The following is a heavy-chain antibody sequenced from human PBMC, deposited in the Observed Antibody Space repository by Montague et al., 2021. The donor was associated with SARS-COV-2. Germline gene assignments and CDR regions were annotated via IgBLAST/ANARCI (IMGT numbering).Heavy chain of an antibody. CDR1: GGSISSSSYY. CDR3: ARNPADYYGSGSYPTWENWFDP. D-gene: IGHD3-10*01. Sequence: LTCTVSGGSISSSSYYWGWIRQPPGKGLEWIGSIYYSGSTYYNPSLKSRVTISVDTSKNQFSLKLSSVTAADTAVYYCARNPADYYGSGSYPTWENWFDPWGQGTLVTVSS. J-gene: IGHJ5*02. V-gene: IGHV4-39*01. CDR2: IYYSGST.